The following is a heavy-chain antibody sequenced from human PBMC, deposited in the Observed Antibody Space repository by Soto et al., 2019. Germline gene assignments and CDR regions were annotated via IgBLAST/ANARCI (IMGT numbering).Heavy chain of an antibody. CDR1: GSSFTNYG. V-gene: IGHV5-51*01. CDR3: ARHPRYSSGGGHFDL. D-gene: IGHD6-19*01. J-gene: IGHJ4*02. Sequence: PGVLLKNCCRGSGSSFTNYGSACVRQMHGKDLEWMGIIWPGDSDTRYSPSFQGQVTISADKSIRTAYLQWSSLKASESAMYYCARHPRYSSGGGHFDLWGPGTLVTVSS. CDR2: IWPGDSDT.